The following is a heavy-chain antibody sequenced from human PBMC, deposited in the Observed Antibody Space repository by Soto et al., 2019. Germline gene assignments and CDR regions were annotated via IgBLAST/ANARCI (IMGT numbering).Heavy chain of an antibody. CDR1: SGSMSGYY. Sequence: SETLSLTCTVSSGSMSGYYWNWIRQPPGKXLEWIGYIYYSGSTNYNPSLKSRVTISVDTSKNQFSLKLSPVTAADTAVYYCARAGDYDFWSGYSNDAFDIWGQGTMVTVSS. J-gene: IGHJ3*02. D-gene: IGHD3-3*01. CDR2: IYYSGST. V-gene: IGHV4-59*01. CDR3: ARAGDYDFWSGYSNDAFDI.